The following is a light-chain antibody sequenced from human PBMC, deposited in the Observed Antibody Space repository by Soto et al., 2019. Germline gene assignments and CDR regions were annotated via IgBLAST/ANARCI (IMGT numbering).Light chain of an antibody. CDR3: QQYSSWPPRYT. V-gene: IGKV3-15*01. Sequence: EIVMTQSPATLSVSPGERATLSCRASQSVSSNLAWYQQKPGQAPRLLIYGASTRATGIPARFSGSGSGTEFTLNISSLQSEDFAVYYCQQYSSWPPRYTLGQGTKLEIK. CDR2: GAS. J-gene: IGKJ2*01. CDR1: QSVSSN.